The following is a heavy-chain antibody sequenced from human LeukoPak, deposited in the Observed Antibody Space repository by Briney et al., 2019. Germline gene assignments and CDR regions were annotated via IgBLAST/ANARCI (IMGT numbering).Heavy chain of an antibody. CDR3: ARGAPLVAVTTGAFDI. D-gene: IGHD2-15*01. CDR1: GFTFSTYS. J-gene: IGHJ3*02. CDR2: ISGSSSSSDGGAM. Sequence: PGGSLRLSCTASGFTFSTYSMNCVRQAPGRGLEWVSYISGSSSSSDGGAMQYADSVKGRFTISRDNDKNSLYLQMNSLRDEDTAIYYCARGAPLVAVTTGAFDIWGQGTMVTVSS. V-gene: IGHV3-48*02.